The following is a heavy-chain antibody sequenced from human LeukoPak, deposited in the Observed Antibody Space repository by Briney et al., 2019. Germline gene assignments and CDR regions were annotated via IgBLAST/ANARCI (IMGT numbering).Heavy chain of an antibody. D-gene: IGHD1-26*01. CDR2: ISISSTTI. CDR3: AKEAEDSGSLGDY. Sequence: TGGSLRLSCAASGFTFSSYSMNWVRQAPGKGLEWVSYISISSTTIYYADSVKGRFAISRDNAKNSLFLQMNSLRAEDTAVYYCAKEAEDSGSLGDYWGQGTLVTVSS. J-gene: IGHJ4*02. V-gene: IGHV3-48*01. CDR1: GFTFSSYS.